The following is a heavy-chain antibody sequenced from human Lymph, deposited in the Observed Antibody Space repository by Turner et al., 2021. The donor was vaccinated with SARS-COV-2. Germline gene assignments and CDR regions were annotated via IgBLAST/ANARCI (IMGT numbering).Heavy chain of an antibody. CDR2: IEYDGSNK. J-gene: IGHJ6*02. V-gene: IGHV3-30*18. CDR3: AKEGEWECDGGGLDV. CDR1: GFTFSTFA. Sequence: QVLLAGSGVVVVQPGLSLSFSSSASGFTFSTFAMHWVHEAQGKGQEWGAVIEYDGSNKYYADNVKDRFTMTRENSKNRVNLKMNRQREEDTAGYECAKEGEWECDGGGLDVWGQGTTVTVSS. D-gene: IGHD1-26*01.